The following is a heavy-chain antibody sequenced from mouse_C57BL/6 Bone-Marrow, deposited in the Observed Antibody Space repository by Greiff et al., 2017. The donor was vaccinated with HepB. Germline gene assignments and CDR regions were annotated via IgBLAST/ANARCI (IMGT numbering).Heavy chain of an antibody. CDR3: YYGSSYY. V-gene: IGHV1-50*01. CDR1: GYTFTSYW. D-gene: IGHD1-1*01. J-gene: IGHJ2*01. Sequence: QVQLQQPGAELVKPGASVKLSCKASGYTFTSYWMQWVKQRHGQGLEWIGEIDPSDSYTNYNQKFKGKATLTVDTSSSTAYMQLSSLTSEDSAVYYCYYGSSYYWGQGTTLTVSS. CDR2: IDPSDSYT.